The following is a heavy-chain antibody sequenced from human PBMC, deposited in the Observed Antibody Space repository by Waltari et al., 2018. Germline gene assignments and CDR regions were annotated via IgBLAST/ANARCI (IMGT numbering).Heavy chain of an antibody. V-gene: IGHV4-59*01. CDR3: ARGGGGDWEWFDP. CDR1: GGSISGFY. CDR2: NNYTGST. Sequence: QVQLQESGPSLLKPSETLSLICTVSGGSISGFYWSWVRQPPGKGLDWIGYNNYTGSTYFNPSLKSRVTMSVDTSKNQFSLKLSSVTAADTAFYYCARGGGGDWEWFDPWGQGTLVTVSS. J-gene: IGHJ5*02. D-gene: IGHD2-21*02.